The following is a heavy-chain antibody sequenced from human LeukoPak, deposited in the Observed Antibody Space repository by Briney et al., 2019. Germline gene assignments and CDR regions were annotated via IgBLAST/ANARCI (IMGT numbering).Heavy chain of an antibody. D-gene: IGHD6-25*01. V-gene: IGHV3-23*01. CDR1: GFTFSRNA. CDR2: ISGSGGST. J-gene: IGHJ4*02. CDR3: ARPSTYSTGGY. Sequence: GGSLRLSCAASGFTFSRNAMSWVRQAPGKGLEWVSGISGSGGSTYYADSVKGRFTTSRDNSKNTLYLQMNSLRAEDTAVYYCARPSTYSTGGYWGQGTLVTVSS.